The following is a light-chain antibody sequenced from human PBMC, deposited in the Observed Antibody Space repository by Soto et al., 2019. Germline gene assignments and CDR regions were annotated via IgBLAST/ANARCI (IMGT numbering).Light chain of an antibody. V-gene: IGKV3-20*01. CDR3: QHYGTSAL. CDR2: GAS. CDR1: ESVSTSY. Sequence: EIVLTQSPGTLSLSPGERATLSCRASESVSTSYLAWYQQKPGQAPRLLIYGASGRATGIPDRFSVSASGTDFTLTISRLEPEDFAVYYCQHYGTSALFGPGTKVGIK. J-gene: IGKJ3*01.